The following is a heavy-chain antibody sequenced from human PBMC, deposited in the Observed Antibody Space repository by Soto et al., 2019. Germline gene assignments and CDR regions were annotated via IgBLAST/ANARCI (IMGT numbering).Heavy chain of an antibody. CDR2: ISSGSGVI. Sequence: EVQLVESGGGLVQPGGSLRLSCAASGFTFSSYSMNWVRQAPGKGLEWVSYISSGSGVIYYADSVKGRFTISRDNAKNSLFQQMSSLRDEDKAGYYGARVLRGGGTIYFDYWGQGTLVTVSS. J-gene: IGHJ4*02. V-gene: IGHV3-48*02. CDR3: ARVLRGGGTIYFDY. CDR1: GFTFSSYS. D-gene: IGHD3-3*01.